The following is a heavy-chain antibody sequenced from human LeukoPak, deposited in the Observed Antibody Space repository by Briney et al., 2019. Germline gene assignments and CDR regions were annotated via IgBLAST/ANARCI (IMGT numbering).Heavy chain of an antibody. Sequence: PGGSLRLSCAASGFTFSSYDMHWVREAPGKGLEWVAAIWYDGSNKYYADSVKGRFTISRDNSKNTLYLQMNSLRAEDTAVYYCARAATIFGVVIRFPPDYWGQGTLVTVSS. CDR2: IWYDGSNK. CDR3: ARAATIFGVVIRFPPDY. V-gene: IGHV3-33*01. D-gene: IGHD3-3*01. CDR1: GFTFSSYD. J-gene: IGHJ4*02.